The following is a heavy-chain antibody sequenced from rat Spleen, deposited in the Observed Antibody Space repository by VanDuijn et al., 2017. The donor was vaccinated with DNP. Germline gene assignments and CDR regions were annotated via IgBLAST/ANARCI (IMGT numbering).Heavy chain of an antibody. CDR2: ISYDGGNT. J-gene: IGHJ4*01. Sequence: EVQLVESGGGLVQPGRSLKLSCAASGFTFSGYYMAWVRQAPTKGLEWVAYISYDGGNTYYGDSVKGRFTISRDNAKSTLYLQMDSLRSEETATYYCARVQLGYYALDAWGQGTSVTVSS. D-gene: IGHD5-1*01. V-gene: IGHV5S11*01. CDR3: ARVQLGYYALDA. CDR1: GFTFSGYY.